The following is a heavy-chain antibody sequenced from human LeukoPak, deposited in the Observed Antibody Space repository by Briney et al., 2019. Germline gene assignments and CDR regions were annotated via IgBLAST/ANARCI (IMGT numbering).Heavy chain of an antibody. CDR3: ARYDGGSGPFDY. V-gene: IGHV3-53*01. Sequence: GGSLRLSCAVSGFTVSSNYMSWVRQAPGKGLEWVSVLYSGGNTYYADSVKGRFTISRDNSKNTLYLQMNSLRAEDRAVYYCARYDGGSGPFDYWGQGTLVTVSS. D-gene: IGHD3-10*01. CDR1: GFTVSSNY. CDR2: LYSGGNT. J-gene: IGHJ4*02.